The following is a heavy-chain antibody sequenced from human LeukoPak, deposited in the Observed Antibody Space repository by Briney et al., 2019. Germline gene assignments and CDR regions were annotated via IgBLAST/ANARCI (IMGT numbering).Heavy chain of an antibody. CDR2: IYHSGST. CDR1: GGSISSSNW. CDR3: ARVLDGGSSGAHY. J-gene: IGHJ4*02. V-gene: IGHV4-4*02. Sequence: PSETLSLTRAVSGGSISSSNWWNWVRPPPGKGLEWIGEIYHSGSTSYNPSLKSRVTISEDRSKNQFSLKLSSVTAADTAVYYCARVLDGGSSGAHYWGQGTLVTVSS. D-gene: IGHD4-23*01.